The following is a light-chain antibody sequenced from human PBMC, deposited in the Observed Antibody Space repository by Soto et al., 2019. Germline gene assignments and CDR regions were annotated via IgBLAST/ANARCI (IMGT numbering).Light chain of an antibody. Sequence: EIELTQSPGTLSLSPGERATLACRASQSVSSSDLAWYQQKPGQAPRLLIYGASSRATGIPDRFSGSGSGTDFTLTISRLEPEDFAVYYCQQYGSSPLTFGGGTKVEIK. CDR3: QQYGSSPLT. J-gene: IGKJ4*01. CDR2: GAS. V-gene: IGKV3-20*01. CDR1: QSVSSSD.